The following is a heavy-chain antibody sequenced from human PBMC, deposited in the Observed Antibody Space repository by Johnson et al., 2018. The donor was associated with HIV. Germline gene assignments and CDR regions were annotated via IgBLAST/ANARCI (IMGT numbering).Heavy chain of an antibody. CDR3: AKDQWKQTLNAIDS. CDR2: IRYDGSNT. D-gene: IGHD1-26*01. CDR1: GFTFSSYG. Sequence: QEQLVESGGGVVQPGGSLRLSCAASGFTFSSYGMHWVRQAPGKGLEWVAFIRYDGSNTYYADSVKGRFTISRDNSQHTLYLQINSLRVEDTAVYYCAKDQWKQTLNAIDSWGQGTMFTVSS. V-gene: IGHV3-30*02. J-gene: IGHJ3*02.